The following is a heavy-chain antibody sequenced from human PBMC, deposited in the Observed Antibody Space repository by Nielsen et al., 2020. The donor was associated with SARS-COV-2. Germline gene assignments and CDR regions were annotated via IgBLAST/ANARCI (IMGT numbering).Heavy chain of an antibody. CDR3: ARDVGSSGYYSRHYYYGMDV. V-gene: IGHV3-33*08. D-gene: IGHD3-22*01. J-gene: IGHJ6*02. CDR1: GFTFSSYG. CDR2: IWYDGSNK. Sequence: EGSLRLSCAASGFTFSSYGMHWVRQAPGKGLEWVAVIWYDGSNKYYADSVKGRFTISRDNSKNTLYLQMNSLRAEDTAVYYCARDVGSSGYYSRHYYYGMDVWGQGTTVTVSS.